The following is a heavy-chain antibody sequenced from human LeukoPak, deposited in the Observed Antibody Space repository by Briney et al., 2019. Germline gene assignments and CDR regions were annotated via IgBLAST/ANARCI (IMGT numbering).Heavy chain of an antibody. CDR3: AKSLSGIGAFDI. D-gene: IGHD1-26*01. V-gene: IGHV3-30*04. J-gene: IGHJ3*02. CDR2: ISYDGSNK. Sequence: GGSLRLSCAASGFTFSSYAMHWVRQAPGKGLEWVAVISYDGSNKYYADSVKGRFTISRDNSKNTLYLQMNSLRAEDTAVYYCAKSLSGIGAFDIWGQGTMVTVSS. CDR1: GFTFSSYA.